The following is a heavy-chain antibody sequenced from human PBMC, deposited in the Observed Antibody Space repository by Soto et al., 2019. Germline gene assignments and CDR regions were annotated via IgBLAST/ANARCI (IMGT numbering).Heavy chain of an antibody. CDR1: GGTFSSYT. V-gene: IGHV1-69*02. CDR3: ASQYSSGWYNFGSWYLDI. J-gene: IGHJ2*01. Sequence: QVQLVQSGAEVKKPGSSVKVSCKASGGTFSSYTISWVRQAPGQGLEWMGRIIRILGIANYAQKFQGRATITADKHSSTPYMELRSLGAEATAVYACASQYSSGWYNFGSWYLDIWGRGTLVTVSS. CDR2: IIRILGIA. D-gene: IGHD6-13*01.